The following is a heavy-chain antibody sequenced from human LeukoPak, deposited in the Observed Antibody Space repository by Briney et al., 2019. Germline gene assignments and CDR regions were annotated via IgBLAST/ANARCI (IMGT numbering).Heavy chain of an antibody. Sequence: GGSLRLSCAASGFTFSSYSMNWVRQAPGKGLEWVSSIRSSSSYIYYADSVKGRFTISRDNAKNSLYLQMNSLRAEDTAVYYCARAEAGDYYDSSGYLDYWGQGTLVTVSS. CDR3: ARAEAGDYYDSSGYLDY. CDR1: GFTFSSYS. CDR2: IRSSSSYI. V-gene: IGHV3-21*01. J-gene: IGHJ4*02. D-gene: IGHD3-22*01.